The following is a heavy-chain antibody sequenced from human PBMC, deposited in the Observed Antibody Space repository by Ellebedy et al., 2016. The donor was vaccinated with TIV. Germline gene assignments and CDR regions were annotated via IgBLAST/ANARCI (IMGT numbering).Heavy chain of an antibody. J-gene: IGHJ4*02. Sequence: GESLKISCAASGFTFGAYAMSWVRQAPGKGLEWVSGISASGDRTYYADAVRGRLTISRENSKNTLYVQMNSLRAEDTAVYHCAKGFRGSGTHTTDFWGQGTLVTVSS. CDR2: ISASGDRT. V-gene: IGHV3-23*01. D-gene: IGHD1-14*01. CDR1: GFTFGAYA. CDR3: AKGFRGSGTHTTDF.